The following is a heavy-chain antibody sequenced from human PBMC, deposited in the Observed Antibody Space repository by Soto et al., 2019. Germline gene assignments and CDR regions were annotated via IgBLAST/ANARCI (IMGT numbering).Heavy chain of an antibody. CDR3: ASSVRTNGVWGHGDY. V-gene: IGHV1-69*01. CDR2: IIPIFGTA. D-gene: IGHD2-8*01. CDR1: GGTFSSYA. J-gene: IGHJ4*02. Sequence: QVQLVQSGAEVQKPGSSVKVSCKASGGTFSSYAISWVRQAPGQGLEWMGGIIPIFGTANYAQKFQGRVTITADESTSTAYMELSSLRSEDTAVYYCASSVRTNGVWGHGDYWGQGTLVTVSS.